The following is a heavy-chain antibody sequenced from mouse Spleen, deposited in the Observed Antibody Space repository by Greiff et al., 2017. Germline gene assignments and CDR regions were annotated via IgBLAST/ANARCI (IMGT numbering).Heavy chain of an antibody. CDR2: ISSGGSYT. V-gene: IGHV5-9-3*01. CDR1: GFTFSSYA. Sequence: EVQLVESGGGLVKPGGSLKLSCAASGFTFSSYAMSWVRQTPEKRLEWVATISSGGSYTYYPDSVKGRFTISRDNAKNTLYLQMSSLRSEDTAMYYCAGQNYGSSDWYFDVWGAGTTVTVSS. CDR3: AGQNYGSSDWYFDV. D-gene: IGHD1-1*01. J-gene: IGHJ1*01.